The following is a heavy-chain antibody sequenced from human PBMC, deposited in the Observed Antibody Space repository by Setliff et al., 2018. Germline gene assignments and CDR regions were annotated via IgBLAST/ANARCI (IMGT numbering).Heavy chain of an antibody. V-gene: IGHV3-7*01. CDR2: IKEDGSQR. D-gene: IGHD2-21*01. Sequence: GSLRLSCAPSGFTFSSYAMSWARQAPGKGLEWVANIKEDGSQRNYVDAVRGRFTVSRDNARNLLYLQMNSLRVDDTAVYYCSSYLVSWGQGALVTVSS. CDR3: SSYLVS. J-gene: IGHJ4*02. CDR1: GFTFSSYA.